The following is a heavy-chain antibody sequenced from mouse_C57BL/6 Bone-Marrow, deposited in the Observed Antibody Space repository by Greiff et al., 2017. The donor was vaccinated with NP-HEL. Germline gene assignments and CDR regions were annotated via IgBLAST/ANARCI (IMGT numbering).Heavy chain of an antibody. J-gene: IGHJ3*01. Sequence: QVQLQQSGAELVKPGASVKLSCKASGYTFTSYWMQWVKQRPGQGLEWIGEIDPSDSYTNYNQKFKGKATLTVDTSSSTAYMQLSSLTSEDSAVYYCARRYDYDWFAYWGQGTLVTVSA. CDR1: GYTFTSYW. CDR3: ARRYDYDWFAY. V-gene: IGHV1-50*01. D-gene: IGHD2-4*01. CDR2: IDPSDSYT.